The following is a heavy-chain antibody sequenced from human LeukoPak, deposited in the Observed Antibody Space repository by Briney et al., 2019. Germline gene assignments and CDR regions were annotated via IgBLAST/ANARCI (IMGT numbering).Heavy chain of an antibody. CDR1: GFTFSSYA. Sequence: PGGSLRLSCAASGFTFSSYAMSWVRQAPGKGLEWVSAISGSASNTYYADSVKGRFTISRDNSRNTLYLQMNSLRAEDTAVYYCANVEWPLVYWGQGTLVTVSS. J-gene: IGHJ4*02. CDR2: ISGSASNT. CDR3: ANVEWPLVY. D-gene: IGHD1-26*01. V-gene: IGHV3-23*01.